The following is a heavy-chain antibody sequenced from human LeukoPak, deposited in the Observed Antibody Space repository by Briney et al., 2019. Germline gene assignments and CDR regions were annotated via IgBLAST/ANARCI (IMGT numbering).Heavy chain of an antibody. Sequence: ASVRVSCKASGYTFTSHGISWVRQAPGQGLEWMGWISAYNGNTNYAQKFQGRVTMTTDTSTSTAYMELRSLRSDDTAVYYCATSSGITMVRGVPWDWGQGTLVTVSS. CDR3: ATSSGITMVRGVPWD. CDR2: ISAYNGNT. D-gene: IGHD3-10*01. CDR1: GYTFTSHG. V-gene: IGHV1-18*01. J-gene: IGHJ4*02.